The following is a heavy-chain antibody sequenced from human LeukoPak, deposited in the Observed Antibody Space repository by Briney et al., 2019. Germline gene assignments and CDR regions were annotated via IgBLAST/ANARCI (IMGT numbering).Heavy chain of an antibody. D-gene: IGHD2-15*01. CDR2: IYYSGST. V-gene: IGHV4-59*01. CDR1: GGSISSYY. CDR3: ARLTSVVVVAATHNWFDP. Sequence: PSETLSLTCTVSGGSISSYYWSWIRQPPGKGLEWIGYIYYSGSTNYNPSLKSRVTISVDTSENQFSLKLSSVTAADTAVYYCARLTSVVVVAATHNWFDPWGQGTLVTVSS. J-gene: IGHJ5*02.